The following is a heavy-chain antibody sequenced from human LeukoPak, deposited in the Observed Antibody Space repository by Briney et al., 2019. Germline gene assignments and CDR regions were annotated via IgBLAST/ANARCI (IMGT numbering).Heavy chain of an antibody. CDR2: INSKSRYI. Sequence: GGSLRLSCAASGFTFSSYSMNWVRQAPGKGLEWVSSINSKSRYIYYAGSLKGRFTISRDNGKNSVYLQMNSLRAEDTAVYYCAKQASSSWYQGYYYGMDVWGQGTTVTVSS. V-gene: IGHV3-21*04. CDR3: AKQASSSWYQGYYYGMDV. J-gene: IGHJ6*02. D-gene: IGHD6-13*01. CDR1: GFTFSSYS.